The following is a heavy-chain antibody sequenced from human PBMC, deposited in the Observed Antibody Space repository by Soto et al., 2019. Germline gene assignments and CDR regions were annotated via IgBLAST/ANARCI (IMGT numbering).Heavy chain of an antibody. CDR1: GFTFSNYW. J-gene: IGHJ4*02. V-gene: IGHV3-7*01. CDR2: MSQDGGEK. Sequence: GSLSLSCAASGFTFSNYWMTWVRQAPGSGLEWVAYMSQDGGEKYYVDSVKGRFTISRDNAKNSLYLQMNSLRAEDTAVYYCARVYAPQYNCPFDYWGQGTLVTVSS. D-gene: IGHD1-20*01. CDR3: ARVYAPQYNCPFDY.